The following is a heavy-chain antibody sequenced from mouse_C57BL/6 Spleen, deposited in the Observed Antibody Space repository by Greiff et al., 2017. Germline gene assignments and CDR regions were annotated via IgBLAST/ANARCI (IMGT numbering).Heavy chain of an antibody. V-gene: IGHV1-69*01. CDR1: GYTFTSYW. D-gene: IGHD1-1*01. Sequence: VQLQQPGAELVMPGASVKLSCKASGYTFTSYWMHWVKQRPGQGLEWIGEIDPSDSYTNYNQQFKGKSTLTVHKSSSTAYMQLSSLTSEDAAVYYCAAGGYYGSSSDYWGQGTTLTVSS. J-gene: IGHJ2*01. CDR3: AAGGYYGSSSDY. CDR2: IDPSDSYT.